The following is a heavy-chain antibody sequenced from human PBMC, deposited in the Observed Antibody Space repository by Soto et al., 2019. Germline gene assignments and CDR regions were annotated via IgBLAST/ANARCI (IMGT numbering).Heavy chain of an antibody. Sequence: GASVKVSCKASGHTFTGHHMHWVRQAPGQGLEWMGYIDLDSRNTRYAQKFQGRVTTTRDTSITTAYMGPSGLRSDDTAVYYCGLEPTGTGGFDYWGQGTLVTVSS. CDR3: GLEPTGTGGFDY. CDR1: GHTFTGHH. J-gene: IGHJ4*02. D-gene: IGHD7-27*01. V-gene: IGHV1-2*02. CDR2: IDLDSRNT.